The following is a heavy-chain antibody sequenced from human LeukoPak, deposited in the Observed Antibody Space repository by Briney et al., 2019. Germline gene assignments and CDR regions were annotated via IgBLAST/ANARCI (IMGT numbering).Heavy chain of an antibody. CDR3: ARVPRKAYYYDSSGTPVGFDY. J-gene: IGHJ4*02. CDR2: INHSGST. V-gene: IGHV4-34*01. CDR1: GGSFSGYY. Sequence: SGTLSLTCAVYGGSFSGYYWSWIRQPPGKGLEWIGEINHSGSTNYNPSLKSRVTISVDTSKNQFSLKLSSVTAADTAVYYCARVPRKAYYYDSSGTPVGFDYWGQGTLVTVSS. D-gene: IGHD3-22*01.